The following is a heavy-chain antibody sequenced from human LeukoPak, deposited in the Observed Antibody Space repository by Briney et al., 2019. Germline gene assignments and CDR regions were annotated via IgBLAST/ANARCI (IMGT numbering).Heavy chain of an antibody. CDR2: INPKTGVT. CDR1: KYTFTDYY. D-gene: IGHD5-12*01. Sequence: ASVKVSCKAFKYTFTDYYMHWVRQAPVLGREWVRWINPKTGVTKYAQNLQGRVTMTTDTSINSAYLELSGLTSDDTAIYYCARGTPIVATVTGAFEVWGQGTMVTVSS. V-gene: IGHV1-2*02. J-gene: IGHJ3*01. CDR3: ARGTPIVATVTGAFEV.